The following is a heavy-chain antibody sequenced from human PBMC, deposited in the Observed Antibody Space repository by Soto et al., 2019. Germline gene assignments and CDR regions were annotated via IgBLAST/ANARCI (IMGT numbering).Heavy chain of an antibody. CDR1: GYTLTELS. CDR3: ATYHGRVAVAGNYYGMDV. V-gene: IGHV1-24*01. J-gene: IGHJ6*02. CDR2: FDPEDGET. Sequence: GASVKVSCKVSGYTLTELSMHWVRQAPGKGLEWMGGFDPEDGETIYAQKFQGGVTMTEDTSTDTAYMELSSLRSEDTAVYYCATYHGRVAVAGNYYGMDVWGQGTTVTVSS. D-gene: IGHD6-19*01.